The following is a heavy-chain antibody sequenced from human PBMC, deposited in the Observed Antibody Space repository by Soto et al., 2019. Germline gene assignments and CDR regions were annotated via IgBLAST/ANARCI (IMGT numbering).Heavy chain of an antibody. D-gene: IGHD6-19*01. CDR3: ARVEAVAGLYNYNGLDV. J-gene: IGHJ6*02. CDR1: GGTFSNYA. Sequence: QVQLVQSGAEVKKPGSSVKVSCKVSGGTFSNYAIDWVRLAPGHGLEWMGGIVPIFGTTYYTQKFQGRATIIADDSTTTAYLEMSRLRSEDTAIYYCARVEAVAGLYNYNGLDVWGQGTAVTVSS. V-gene: IGHV1-69*12. CDR2: IVPIFGTT.